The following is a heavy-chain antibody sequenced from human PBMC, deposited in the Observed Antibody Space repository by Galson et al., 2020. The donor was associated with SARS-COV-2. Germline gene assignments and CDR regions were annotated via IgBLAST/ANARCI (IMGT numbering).Heavy chain of an antibody. J-gene: IGHJ6*03. CDR3: ARTYYDFWSGSHYYYMTS. CDR1: GDYITSHY. Sequence: SETLSLTCSVSGDYITSHYWSWIRQPPENGLEWIGYIYYRWSTIYNPSLKSRVTISLDTSKNQFSLKLSSVTAADTAVYYCARTYYDFWSGSHYYYMTSGAKGPRSPSP. D-gene: IGHD3-3*01. V-gene: IGHV4-59*11. CDR2: IYYRWST.